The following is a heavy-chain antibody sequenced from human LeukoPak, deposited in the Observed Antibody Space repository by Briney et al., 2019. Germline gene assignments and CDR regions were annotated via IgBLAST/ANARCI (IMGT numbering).Heavy chain of an antibody. D-gene: IGHD6-13*01. V-gene: IGHV4-34*01. CDR3: ARESGDSTDLGYMDV. J-gene: IGHJ6*03. CDR2: INHSGST. CDR1: GGSFSGYY. Sequence: SETLSLTCAVYGGSFSGYYWSWIRQPPGKGLEWIGEINHSGSTNYNPSLKSRVTISVDTSKNQFSLKLTSVTAADTAVYYCARESGDSTDLGYMDVWGKGTTVTISS.